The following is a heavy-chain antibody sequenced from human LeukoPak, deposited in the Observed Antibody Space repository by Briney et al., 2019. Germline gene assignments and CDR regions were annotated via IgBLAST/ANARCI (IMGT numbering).Heavy chain of an antibody. V-gene: IGHV3-9*01. CDR3: ARYNAFDI. Sequence: GRSLRLSCAASGFTFDDYAMHWVRQAPGKGLEWVSGVNWNSGTILYADSVKGRFTISRDNAKNSLYLQMNSLRAEDTAVYYCARYNAFDIWGQGTLVTVSS. CDR2: VNWNSGTI. J-gene: IGHJ4*02. D-gene: IGHD1-14*01. CDR1: GFTFDDYA.